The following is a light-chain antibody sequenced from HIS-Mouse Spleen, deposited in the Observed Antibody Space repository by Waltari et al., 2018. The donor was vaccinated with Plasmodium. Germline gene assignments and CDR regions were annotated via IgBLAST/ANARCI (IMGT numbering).Light chain of an antibody. CDR2: GAS. J-gene: IGKJ1*01. V-gene: IGKV3-20*01. Sequence: EIVLTQSPGTLSLSPGERATLSCRASQSVSSSYLAWYQQNPGQAPRLLIYGASSRATGIPDRCSGSGSGTDFTLTISRLEPEDFAVYYCQQYGSSGTFGQGTKVEIK. CDR3: QQYGSSGT. CDR1: QSVSSSY.